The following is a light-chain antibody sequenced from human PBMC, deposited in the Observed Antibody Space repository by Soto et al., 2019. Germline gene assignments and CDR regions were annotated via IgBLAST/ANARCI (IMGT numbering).Light chain of an antibody. CDR3: QQYHTYPCT. J-gene: IGKJ2*02. Sequence: DILMTQSPSTLSASVGDRVTITCRASHTIKNWLAWYLQKPGKAPKLLIKDGFSLGSGVPLRFSGSGSGTEFTLTISNLQPEDFAAFYCQQYHTYPCTFGQGTKLEIK. CDR1: HTIKNW. V-gene: IGKV1-5*01. CDR2: DGF.